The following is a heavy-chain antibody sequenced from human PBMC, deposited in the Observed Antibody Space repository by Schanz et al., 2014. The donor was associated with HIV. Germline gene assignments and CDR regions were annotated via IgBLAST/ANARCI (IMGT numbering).Heavy chain of an antibody. CDR3: YGDESGY. CDR1: GFSFRAYV. D-gene: IGHD4-17*01. V-gene: IGHV3-23*01. Sequence: DVQLLESGGGLVRPGGSLRLSCAVSGFSFRAYVMSWVRQAPGKGLEWVSSISETGGSTYYAASVRGRFSISRDTSKETLSLQMNSLRAEDTAVYYCYGDESGYWGQGTLVTVSS. CDR2: ISETGGST. J-gene: IGHJ4*02.